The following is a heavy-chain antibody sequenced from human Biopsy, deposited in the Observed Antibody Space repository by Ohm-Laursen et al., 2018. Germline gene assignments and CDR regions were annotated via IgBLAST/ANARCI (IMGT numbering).Heavy chain of an antibody. J-gene: IGHJ3*02. V-gene: IGHV3-53*01. CDR2: IDSGGYT. CDR1: GFTVSRNY. D-gene: IGHD3-22*01. Sequence: GSLRLSCAASGFTVSRNYMTWVRQAPGKGLAWVSVIDSGGYTHYTDSVKGRFTISRDNSKNTLYLQMNNLSAEDTAVYYCARSTYYYESSGTRRGLDIWGQGTMVTVSS. CDR3: ARSTYYYESSGTRRGLDI.